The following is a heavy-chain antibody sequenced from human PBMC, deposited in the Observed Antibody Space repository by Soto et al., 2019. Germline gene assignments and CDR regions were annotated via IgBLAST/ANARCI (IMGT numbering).Heavy chain of an antibody. CDR3: ARGLHYLRWYFGY. D-gene: IGHD4-17*01. CDR1: EYTFTSLD. V-gene: IGHV1-8*01. J-gene: IGHJ4*02. Sequence: DSVKVSLKACEYTFTSLDINLVRQATGQGLEWMGWMNPNSGNTGYAQKLQGRVTMTRNTSISTAYMELSSLRSEDTAVYYCARGLHYLRWYFGYWGQGTLVTVCS. CDR2: MNPNSGNT.